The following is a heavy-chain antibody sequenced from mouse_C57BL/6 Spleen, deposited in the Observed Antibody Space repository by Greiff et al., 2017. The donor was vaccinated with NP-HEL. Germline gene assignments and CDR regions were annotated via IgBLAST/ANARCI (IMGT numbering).Heavy chain of an antibody. CDR2: ISSGGSYT. V-gene: IGHV5-6*01. D-gene: IGHD6-2*01. J-gene: IGHJ4*01. CDR3: ARQERGLPMDY. CDR1: GFTFSSYG. Sequence: EVKLMESGGDLVKPGGSLKLSCAASGFTFSSYGMSWVRQTPDKRLEWVATISSGGSYTYYPDSVKGRFTISRDNAKNTLYLQMSSLKSEDTAMYYCARQERGLPMDYWGQGTSVTVSS.